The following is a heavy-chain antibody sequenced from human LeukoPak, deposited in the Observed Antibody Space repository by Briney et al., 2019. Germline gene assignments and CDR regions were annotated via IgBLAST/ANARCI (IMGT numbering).Heavy chain of an antibody. Sequence: ASVKVSCKASRGTLSSYPISWVRPSRGQVLEWMGRIIPILGIANYAQKSQGRVTITADKSTSTAYMELSSLRSEDTAVYYCARDQTNYYDSSGYPYYWGQGTLVTVSS. CDR2: IIPILGIA. D-gene: IGHD3-22*01. V-gene: IGHV1-69*04. J-gene: IGHJ4*02. CDR1: RGTLSSYP. CDR3: ARDQTNYYDSSGYPYY.